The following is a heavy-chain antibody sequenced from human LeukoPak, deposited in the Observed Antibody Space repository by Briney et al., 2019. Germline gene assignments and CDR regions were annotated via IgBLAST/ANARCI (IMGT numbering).Heavy chain of an antibody. D-gene: IGHD1-1*01. V-gene: IGHV3-23*01. CDR1: GFTFSSYA. CDR3: AKNGALNWMPSYYYYYMDV. Sequence: GGSLRLSCAASGFTFSSYAMSWVRQAPGKGLEWVSAISGSGGSTYYADSVKGRFTISRDNSKNTLYLQMNSLRAEDTAVYYCAKNGALNWMPSYYYYYMDVWGKGTTVTVSS. CDR2: ISGSGGST. J-gene: IGHJ6*03.